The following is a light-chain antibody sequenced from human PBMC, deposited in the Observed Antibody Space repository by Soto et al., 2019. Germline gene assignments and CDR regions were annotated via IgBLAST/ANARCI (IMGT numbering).Light chain of an antibody. CDR2: GAS. CDR1: QSVSTN. J-gene: IGKJ1*01. CDR3: QQYNDSPQT. V-gene: IGKV3-15*01. Sequence: EIVMTQSPGTLSLSPGERATLSCRASQSVSTNLAWYQQIPGQAPRLLIYGASTRATGIPARFSGSGSGTEFTLAISSLQSVDFAVYYCQQYNDSPQTFGLGTKV.